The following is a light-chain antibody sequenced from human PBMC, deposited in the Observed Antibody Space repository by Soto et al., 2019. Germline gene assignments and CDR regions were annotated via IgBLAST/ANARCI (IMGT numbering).Light chain of an antibody. Sequence: EIVMTQSPATLSVSPGERATLSCRASQSVSSNLDWYQQKPGQAPRLLSYGASTRATGIPARFSGSGSGTEFTLTISSLQSEYFAVYSCQQYNNWPFTFGPGTKWISN. J-gene: IGKJ3*01. V-gene: IGKV3-15*01. CDR2: GAS. CDR3: QQYNNWPFT. CDR1: QSVSSN.